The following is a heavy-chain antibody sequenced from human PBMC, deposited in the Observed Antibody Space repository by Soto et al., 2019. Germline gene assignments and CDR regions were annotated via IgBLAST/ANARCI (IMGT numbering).Heavy chain of an antibody. CDR1: GTSLNSGTNY. Sequence: KPSETLSLTCTVSGTSLNSGTNYWNWVRQPPGKALEWIGYIYGSGNTKYNPSLKSRVTISQDTSKNQVSLKMNSVTATDTAMYYCAGGWGPYWFDPWGQGILVTVSS. CDR2: IYGSGNT. D-gene: IGHD7-27*01. CDR3: AGGWGPYWFDP. V-gene: IGHV4-61*01. J-gene: IGHJ5*02.